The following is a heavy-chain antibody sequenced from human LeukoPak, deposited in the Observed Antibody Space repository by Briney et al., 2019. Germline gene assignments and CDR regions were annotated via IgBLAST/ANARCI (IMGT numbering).Heavy chain of an antibody. V-gene: IGHV4-59*01. CDR2: IYYSGST. CDR3: ASYYYDSSGYYYVHY. J-gene: IGHJ4*02. CDR1: GGSISSYY. D-gene: IGHD3-22*01. Sequence: PSETLSLTCTVSGGSISSYYWSWIRQPPGKGLEWIGYIYYSGSTNYNPSLKSRVTISVDTSKNQFSLKLSSATAADTAVYYCASYYYDSSGYYYVHYWGQGTLVTVSS.